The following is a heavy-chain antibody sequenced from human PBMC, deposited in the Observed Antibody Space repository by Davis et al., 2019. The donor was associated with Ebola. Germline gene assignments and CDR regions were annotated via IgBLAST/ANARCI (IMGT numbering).Heavy chain of an antibody. CDR1: GFTFSDYY. V-gene: IGHV3-11*04. J-gene: IGHJ4*02. D-gene: IGHD3-10*01. Sequence: GESLKISCAASGFTFSDYYMSWIRQAPGKGLEWVSYISSSGSTIYYADSVKGRFTISRDNAKNSLYLQMNSLRAEDTAVYYCARVGYYGSGPDYWGQGTLVTVSS. CDR3: ARVGYYGSGPDY. CDR2: ISSSGSTI.